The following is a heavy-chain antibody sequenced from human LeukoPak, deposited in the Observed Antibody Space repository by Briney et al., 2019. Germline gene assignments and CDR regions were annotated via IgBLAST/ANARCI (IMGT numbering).Heavy chain of an antibody. D-gene: IGHD4-11*01. Sequence: SETLSLTCTVSGGSISSSSYYWGWIRQPPGKGLEWIGSIYYSGSTYYNPSLKSRVTISVDTSKNQFSLKLSSVTAADTAVYYCARGRATVTTFRKRYFDYWGQGTLVTVSS. CDR1: GGSISSSSYY. CDR2: IYYSGST. CDR3: ARGRATVTTFRKRYFDY. V-gene: IGHV4-39*07. J-gene: IGHJ4*02.